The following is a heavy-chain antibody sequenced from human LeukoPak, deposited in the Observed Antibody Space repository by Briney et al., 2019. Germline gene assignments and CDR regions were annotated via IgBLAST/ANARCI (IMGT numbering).Heavy chain of an antibody. Sequence: ASVKVSCKASGYTFTSYAMHWVRQAPGQRLEWMGWINACNGNTKYSQKFQGRVTITRDTSASTAYMELSSLRSEDTAVYYCARPGTAVKVGYFDYWGQGTLVTVSS. J-gene: IGHJ4*02. CDR1: GYTFTSYA. V-gene: IGHV1-3*01. CDR2: INACNGNT. CDR3: ARPGTAVKVGYFDY. D-gene: IGHD1-1*01.